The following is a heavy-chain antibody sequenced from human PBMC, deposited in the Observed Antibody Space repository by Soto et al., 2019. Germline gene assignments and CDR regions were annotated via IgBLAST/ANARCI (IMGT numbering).Heavy chain of an antibody. D-gene: IGHD6-19*01. V-gene: IGHV4-59*08. Sequence: QVQLQESGPGLVKPSETLSLTCTVSGASISSYYWSWIRQPPGKGLEWIGYIYYSGSNNYNPSLKSRVTISVDTSKKQFSLKLSSLTAADTAVYYCARQSGYSSGWYTDWGQGTLVTVSS. CDR2: IYYSGSN. CDR1: GASISSYY. CDR3: ARQSGYSSGWYTD. J-gene: IGHJ4*02.